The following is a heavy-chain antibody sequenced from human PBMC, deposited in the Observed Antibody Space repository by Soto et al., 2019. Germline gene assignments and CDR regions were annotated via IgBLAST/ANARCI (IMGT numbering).Heavy chain of an antibody. J-gene: IGHJ5*02. V-gene: IGHV1-18*01. CDR3: ARGAYYVSP. Sequence: ASVKVSCQASGYIFTTYGVSWVRQAPGQGLEWMGWINTSNGNTNYAQRFQGRVTMTTDTSTTTAYMELRSLRSDDTAVYYCARGAYYVSPWGHGTLVTVSS. D-gene: IGHD3-16*01. CDR2: INTSNGNT. CDR1: GYIFTTYG.